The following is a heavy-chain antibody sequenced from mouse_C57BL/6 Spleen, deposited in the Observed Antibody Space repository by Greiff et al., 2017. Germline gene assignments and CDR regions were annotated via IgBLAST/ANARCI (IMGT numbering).Heavy chain of an antibody. CDR1: GYTFTSYW. J-gene: IGHJ2*01. D-gene: IGHD2-5*01. Sequence: VKVVESGAELAKPGASVKLSSKASGYTFTSYWMHWVKQRPGQGLEWIGYINPSSGYTKYNQKFKDKATLTADKSSSTAYMQLSSLTYEDSAVYYCARSESNYDYFDFWGQGTTLTVSS. V-gene: IGHV1-7*01. CDR2: INPSSGYT. CDR3: ARSESNYDYFDF.